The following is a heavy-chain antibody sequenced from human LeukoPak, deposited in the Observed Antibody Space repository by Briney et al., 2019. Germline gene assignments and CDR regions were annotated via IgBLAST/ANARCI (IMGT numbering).Heavy chain of an antibody. Sequence: GGSLRLSCAASGFTFSSYWMSWVRQAPGKGLEWVANIKQDGSEKYYVDSVKGRFTISRDNAKNPLYLQMNSLRAEDTAVYYCAREMLRITMVRGVIIGDAFDIWGQGTMVTVSS. V-gene: IGHV3-7*03. CDR3: AREMLRITMVRGVIIGDAFDI. CDR2: IKQDGSEK. D-gene: IGHD3-10*01. CDR1: GFTFSSYW. J-gene: IGHJ3*02.